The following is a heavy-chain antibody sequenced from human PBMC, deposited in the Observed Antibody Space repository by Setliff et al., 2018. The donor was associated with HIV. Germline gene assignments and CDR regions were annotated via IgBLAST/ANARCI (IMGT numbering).Heavy chain of an antibody. CDR3: AKDRYCSGRSCYSGNAFDV. D-gene: IGHD2-15*01. J-gene: IGHJ3*01. CDR2: IYSGGST. Sequence: GGSLRLSCAASGFTVSNSYISWVRQAPGKGLEWVSVIYSGGSTYNADSVKGRFTISRDNSKNTLYLQMSSLRDEDTAVYYCAKDRYCSGRSCYSGNAFDVWGQGTLVTVSS. V-gene: IGHV3-53*01. CDR1: GFTVSNSY.